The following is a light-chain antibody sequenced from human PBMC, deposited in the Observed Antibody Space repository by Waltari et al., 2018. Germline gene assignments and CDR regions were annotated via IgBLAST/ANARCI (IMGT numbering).Light chain of an antibody. CDR2: AAA. J-gene: IGKJ4*01. Sequence: IQMTQYSPSLSASAGDRVTITCRASQDNATYVAWFQQKPGKAPKSLIHAAARLQSGVPSQFSGSGSGTDFTLTISSLQPEDFATYFCQQYHSYPLTFGGGTKVEIK. V-gene: IGKV1-16*02. CDR1: QDNATY. CDR3: QQYHSYPLT.